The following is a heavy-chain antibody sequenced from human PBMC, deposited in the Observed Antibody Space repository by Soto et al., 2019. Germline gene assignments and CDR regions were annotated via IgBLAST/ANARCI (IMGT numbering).Heavy chain of an antibody. Sequence: EVQLVETGGGLIQPGGSLRLSCAASGFTVSSNYMSWVRQAPGKGLEWVSVIYSGGSTYYADSVKGRFTISRDNSKNTLYLQMNSLRAEDTAVYYCATTDEYSSSAAYFDCWGQGTLVTVSS. CDR2: IYSGGST. V-gene: IGHV3-53*02. CDR3: ATTDEYSSSAAYFDC. D-gene: IGHD6-6*01. J-gene: IGHJ4*02. CDR1: GFTVSSNY.